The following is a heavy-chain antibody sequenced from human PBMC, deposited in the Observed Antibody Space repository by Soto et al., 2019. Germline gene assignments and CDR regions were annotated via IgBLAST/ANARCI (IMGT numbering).Heavy chain of an antibody. Sequence: PSETLSLTCTVSGGSISRGGYYWSWIRQHPGKGLEWIGYIYYSGSTYYNPSLKSRVTISVDTSKNQFSLKLSSVTAADTAVYYCARWYQQQLVADVWGQGTTVTVSS. CDR1: GGSISRGGYY. J-gene: IGHJ6*02. CDR2: IYYSGST. V-gene: IGHV4-31*03. D-gene: IGHD6-13*01. CDR3: ARWYQQQLVADV.